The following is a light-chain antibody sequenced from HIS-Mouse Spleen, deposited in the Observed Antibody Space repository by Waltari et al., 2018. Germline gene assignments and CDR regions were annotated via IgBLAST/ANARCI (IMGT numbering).Light chain of an antibody. V-gene: IGKV3-20*01. CDR1: QGVSSSY. Sequence: DIVLTQSPGTLSLSPGERATLPCRASQGVSSSYLPWYQPKPGQAPRLLISGASSRATGIPDRFSGSGSGTDFTLTISRLEPEDFAVYYCQQYGSSPPTFGQGTKVEIK. CDR2: GAS. CDR3: QQYGSSPPT. J-gene: IGKJ1*01.